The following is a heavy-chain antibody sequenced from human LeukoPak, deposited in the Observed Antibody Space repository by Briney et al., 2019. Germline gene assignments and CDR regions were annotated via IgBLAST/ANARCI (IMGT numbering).Heavy chain of an antibody. CDR1: GASISSRSYY. CDR2: IYYSVST. Sequence: SETLSLTCTVSGASISSRSYYWGWIRQPPGKGLEWIGTIYYSVSTYYNPSLKSRLTISVDTSKNQFSLKLSSVTAADTAVYYCARGYSSSCYFNWFDPWGQGTLVTVSS. D-gene: IGHD6-13*01. V-gene: IGHV4-39*07. J-gene: IGHJ5*02. CDR3: ARGYSSSCYFNWFDP.